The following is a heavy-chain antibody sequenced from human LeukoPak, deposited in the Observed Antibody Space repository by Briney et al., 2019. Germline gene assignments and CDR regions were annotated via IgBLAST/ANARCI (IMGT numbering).Heavy chain of an antibody. Sequence: GASVKVSCKASGYTFTSYAVHWVRQAPGQGLEWMGWINTNTGNPTYAQGFTGRFVFSLDTSVSTAYLQISSLKAEDTAVYYCAREKSIAAAGTFDYWGQGTLVTVSS. V-gene: IGHV7-4-1*02. J-gene: IGHJ4*02. D-gene: IGHD6-13*01. CDR2: INTNTGNP. CDR3: AREKSIAAAGTFDY. CDR1: GYTFTSYA.